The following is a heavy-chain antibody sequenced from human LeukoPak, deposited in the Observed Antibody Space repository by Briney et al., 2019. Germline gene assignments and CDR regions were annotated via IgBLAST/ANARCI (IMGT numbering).Heavy chain of an antibody. CDR1: GGSISSYY. D-gene: IGHD1-20*01. J-gene: IGHJ5*02. Sequence: SETLSLTCTVSGGSISSYYWSWIRQPPGKGLEWIGRIYTSGSTNYNPSLKSRVTMSVDTSKNQFSLKLSSVTAADTAVYYCARVVRYNWNDEGWFDPWGQGTLVTVSS. CDR2: IYTSGST. CDR3: ARVVRYNWNDEGWFDP. V-gene: IGHV4-4*07.